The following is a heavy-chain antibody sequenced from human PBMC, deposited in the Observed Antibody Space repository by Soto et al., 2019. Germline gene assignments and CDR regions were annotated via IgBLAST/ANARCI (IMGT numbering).Heavy chain of an antibody. CDR3: ERNRVQYNYYHYGMDV. CDR2: IHPGDSDT. V-gene: IGHV5-51*01. D-gene: IGHD4-4*01. Sequence: GESLKISCKGCGYSFTRYLIGWVRQMPGKGLEWMGIIHPGDSDTRYSPSFQGQVTISADKSISTAYLQWSSLKASETAMYYCERNRVQYNYYHYGMDVWGQGTTVTVSS. J-gene: IGHJ6*02. CDR1: GYSFTRYL.